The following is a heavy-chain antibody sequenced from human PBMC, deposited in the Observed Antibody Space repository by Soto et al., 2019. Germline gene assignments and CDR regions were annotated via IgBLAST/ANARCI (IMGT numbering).Heavy chain of an antibody. V-gene: IGHV3-15*07. CDR1: SVSNAW. CDR3: TTAAAAGPNDAFVI. D-gene: IGHD6-13*01. J-gene: IGHJ3*02. CDR2: IKSKTDGGTT. Sequence: SVSNAWMNWVRQAPGKGLEWVGRIKSKTDGGTTDYAAPVKGRFTISRDDSKNTLYLQMNSLKTEDTAVYYCTTAAAAGPNDAFVIWGQGTMVTVSS.